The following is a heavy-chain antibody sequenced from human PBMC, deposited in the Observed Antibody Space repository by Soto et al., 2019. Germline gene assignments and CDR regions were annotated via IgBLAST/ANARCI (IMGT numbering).Heavy chain of an antibody. CDR1: GGSISSSSYY. J-gene: IGHJ4*02. D-gene: IGHD6-19*01. Sequence: SETLSLTCTVSGGSISSSSYYWGWIRQPPGKGLEWIGSIYYSGSTYYNPSLKSRVTISVDTSKNQFSLKLSSVTAADTAVYYCARHDPNSSGWFTFDYWGQGTLVTVSS. CDR2: IYYSGST. CDR3: ARHDPNSSGWFTFDY. V-gene: IGHV4-39*01.